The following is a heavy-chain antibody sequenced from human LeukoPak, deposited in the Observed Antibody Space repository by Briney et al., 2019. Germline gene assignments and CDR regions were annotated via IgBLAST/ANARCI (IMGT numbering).Heavy chain of an antibody. D-gene: IGHD1-1*01. V-gene: IGHV4-61*01. J-gene: IGHJ6*03. Sequence: NPSETLSLTCTVSGGSISSGSYYWSWIRQPPGKGLEWFGYVYDSGTTNYNPSLKSRVTISVDTSKNQFSLKLSSVTAADTAVYYCARVSWSPGTSYYYMDVWGKGTTVTVSS. CDR2: VYDSGTT. CDR1: GGSISSGSYY. CDR3: ARVSWSPGTSYYYMDV.